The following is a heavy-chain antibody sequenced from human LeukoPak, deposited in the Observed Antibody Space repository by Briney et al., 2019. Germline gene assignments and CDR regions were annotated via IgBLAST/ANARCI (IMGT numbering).Heavy chain of an antibody. V-gene: IGHV3-23*01. CDR3: AREHTTVTSLLDY. D-gene: IGHD4-17*01. J-gene: IGHJ4*02. CDR2: ISGSGGST. CDR1: GFTFSSYA. Sequence: PGGSLRLSCAASGFTFSSYAMSWVRQAPGKGLEWVSAISGSGGSTYYADSVKGRFTISRGSSKNTMYLQMNSLGAEDTAVYYCAREHTTVTSLLDYWGQGTLVTVSS.